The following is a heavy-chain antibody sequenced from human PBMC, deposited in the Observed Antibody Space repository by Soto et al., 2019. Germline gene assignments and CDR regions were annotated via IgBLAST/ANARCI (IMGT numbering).Heavy chain of an antibody. V-gene: IGHV4-30-4*01. CDR2: IYYSGST. CDR1: GGSISSGDYY. J-gene: IGHJ6*02. D-gene: IGHD4-17*01. CDR3: ARKTTVTTTYYYYYGMDV. Sequence: QVQLQESGPGLVKPSQTLSLTCTVSGGSISSGDYYWSWIRQPPGKGLEWIGYIYYSGSTYYNPSLKSRVTISVDTSKNQFSLKLSSVTAADTAVYYCARKTTVTTTYYYYYGMDVWGQGTTVTVSS.